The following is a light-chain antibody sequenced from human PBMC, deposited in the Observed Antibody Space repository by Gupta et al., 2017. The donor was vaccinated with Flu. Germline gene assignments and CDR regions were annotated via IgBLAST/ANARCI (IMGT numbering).Light chain of an antibody. CDR2: EAS. Sequence: SASVGDRVTITCRASEGISNWLAWYQQKPEKAPKPLIYEASSLRTGVPSRFSGSRSGTDFTLTISNLQPEDFATYYCQQYNTYPLTFGGGTRVEIK. V-gene: IGKV1D-16*01. J-gene: IGKJ4*01. CDR3: QQYNTYPLT. CDR1: EGISNW.